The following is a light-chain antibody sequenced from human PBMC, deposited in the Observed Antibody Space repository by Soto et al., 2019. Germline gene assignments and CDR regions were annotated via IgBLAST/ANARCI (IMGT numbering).Light chain of an antibody. J-gene: IGKJ4*01. CDR3: QQSGSSPLT. V-gene: IGKV3-11*01. Sequence: EIVLTQSPATLSLTPGERATLSCRASQSVSSYLAWYQQKPGQAPRLLIYDASNRATGIPARFSGSGSGTDFTLTISRLEPEDFAVYYCQQSGSSPLTFGGGTKVDIK. CDR2: DAS. CDR1: QSVSSY.